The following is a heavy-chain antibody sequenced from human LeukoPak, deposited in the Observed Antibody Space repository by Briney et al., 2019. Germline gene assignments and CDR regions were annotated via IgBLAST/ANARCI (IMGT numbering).Heavy chain of an antibody. CDR1: GYTFTSYA. CDR3: ARVIDYGLSFDY. Sequence: GASVKVSCKASGYTFTSYAMHWVRQAPGQRLEWMGWINAGNGNTKYSQKFQGRVTITRDTSASTAYMELSSLRSEDTAVYYCARVIDYGLSFDYWGQGTLVTVSS. D-gene: IGHD4-17*01. CDR2: INAGNGNT. V-gene: IGHV1-3*01. J-gene: IGHJ4*02.